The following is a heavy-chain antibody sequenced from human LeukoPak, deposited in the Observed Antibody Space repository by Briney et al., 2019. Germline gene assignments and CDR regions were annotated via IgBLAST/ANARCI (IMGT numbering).Heavy chain of an antibody. CDR3: ARPRVYYDSSGYLLYYFDY. J-gene: IGHJ4*02. Sequence: GESLKISCKGSGYSFTSYWIGWVRQMPGKGLEWMGIIYPGDSDTRYSPSFQGQVTISADKSISTAYLQWSSLKASDTAMYYCARPRVYYDSSGYLLYYFDYWGQGTLVTVSS. D-gene: IGHD3-22*01. CDR1: GYSFTSYW. CDR2: IYPGDSDT. V-gene: IGHV5-51*01.